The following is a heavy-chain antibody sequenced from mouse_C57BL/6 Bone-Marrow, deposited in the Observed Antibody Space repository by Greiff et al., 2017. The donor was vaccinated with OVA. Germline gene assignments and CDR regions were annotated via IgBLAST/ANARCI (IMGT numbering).Heavy chain of an antibody. CDR2: IRRKSNNYAT. J-gene: IGHJ4*01. CDR3: VRKGTRDYYAMDY. D-gene: IGHD3-3*01. CDR1: GFSFNTYA. Sequence: EVQVVESGGGLVQPKGSLKLSCAASGFSFNTYAMNWVRQAPGKGLEWVARIRRKSNNYATYYAYSVKDRFTISRDDSESMLYLQMNNLKTEDTAMYYCVRKGTRDYYAMDYWGQGTSVTVSS. V-gene: IGHV10-1*01.